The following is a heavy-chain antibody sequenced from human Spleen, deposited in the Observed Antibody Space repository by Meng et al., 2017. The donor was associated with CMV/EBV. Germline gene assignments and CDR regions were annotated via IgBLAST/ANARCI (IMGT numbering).Heavy chain of an antibody. CDR2: FSYSGSA. D-gene: IGHD3-10*01. J-gene: IGHJ3*02. CDR3: ARHRENYYLDI. CDR1: GGSISSTHYH. V-gene: IGHV4-39*07. Sequence: GSLRLSCTVSGGSISSTHYHWGWIRQPPGKGLEWVGCFSYSGSAYYNPSLKSRVTISVDASKNQYSLKLRSVTAADTAVYYCARHRENYYLDIWGQGTMVTVSS.